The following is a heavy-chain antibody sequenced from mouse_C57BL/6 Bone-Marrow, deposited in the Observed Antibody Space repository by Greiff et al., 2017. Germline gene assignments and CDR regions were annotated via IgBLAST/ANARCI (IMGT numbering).Heavy chain of an antibody. D-gene: IGHD2-1*01. V-gene: IGHV1-4*01. J-gene: IGHJ1*03. CDR3: AREPHYCGYWYFDV. CDR2: INPSSGYT. Sequence: QVQLQQTGAELARPGASVKMSCKASGYTFTSYTMHWVKQRPGQGLEWIGYINPSSGYTKYNQKFKDKVTLSADKSSSTAYMQLSRLTSEDSEVYYSAREPHYCGYWYFDVWGTGTTVTVSS. CDR1: GYTFTSYT.